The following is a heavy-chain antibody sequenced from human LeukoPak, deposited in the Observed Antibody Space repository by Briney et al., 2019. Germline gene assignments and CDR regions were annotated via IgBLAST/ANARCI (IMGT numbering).Heavy chain of an antibody. CDR3: ARDLALRYFDWPPMDV. D-gene: IGHD3-9*01. CDR1: DYTFTSYG. V-gene: IGHV1-18*01. CDR2: ISAYNGNT. Sequence: ASVKVSCKASDYTFTSYGITWVRQAPGQGLEWMGWISAYNGNTNYAQKLQGRVTMTTDTSTSTAYMELRSLRSDDTAVYYCARDLALRYFDWPPMDVWGKGTTVTVSS. J-gene: IGHJ6*04.